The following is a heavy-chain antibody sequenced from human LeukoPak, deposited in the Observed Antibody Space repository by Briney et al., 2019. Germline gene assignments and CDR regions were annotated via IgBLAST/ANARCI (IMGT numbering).Heavy chain of an antibody. Sequence: SETLSLTCTVSGASVSSGSYYWSWIRQPPGRGLEWIAYIYYNGTTNYNPSLKSRVTISADTSKNQFSLKLSSVTAADTAMYYCARYCSSTTCSDNAFDFWGQGTMVTVSS. J-gene: IGHJ3*01. D-gene: IGHD2-2*01. CDR3: ARYCSSTTCSDNAFDF. CDR1: GASVSSGSYY. V-gene: IGHV4-61*01. CDR2: IYYNGTT.